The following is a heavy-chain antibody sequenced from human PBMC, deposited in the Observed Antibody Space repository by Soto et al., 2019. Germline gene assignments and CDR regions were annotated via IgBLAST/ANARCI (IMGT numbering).Heavy chain of an antibody. Sequence: EVQLVEPGGGLVQPGGSLRLSCAASGFTFSSYWMHWVRQAPGKGLEWVSRNNSDGSSTVYADSVKGRFTISRDNANNTLYVQMTSLRAEDTAVYYCTTGLENYSCFDCWGQGILATVSS. CDR2: NNSDGSST. V-gene: IGHV3-74*01. CDR3: TTGLENYSCFDC. J-gene: IGHJ4*02. D-gene: IGHD1-7*01. CDR1: GFTFSSYW.